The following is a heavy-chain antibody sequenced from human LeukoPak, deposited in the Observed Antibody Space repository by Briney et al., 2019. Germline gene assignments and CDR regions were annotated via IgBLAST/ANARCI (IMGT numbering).Heavy chain of an antibody. V-gene: IGHV4-39*07. CDR1: GVSISSSNSY. CDR3: ARETYYYDSSGYDDAFDI. D-gene: IGHD3-22*01. Sequence: SETLSLTCTVSGVSISSSNSYWGWIRQPPGKGLEWIGSIYYSGNTYYNASLKSQVSISIDTSKNQFSLKLSSVTAADTAVYYCARETYYYDSSGYDDAFDIWGQGTMVTVSS. CDR2: IYYSGNT. J-gene: IGHJ3*02.